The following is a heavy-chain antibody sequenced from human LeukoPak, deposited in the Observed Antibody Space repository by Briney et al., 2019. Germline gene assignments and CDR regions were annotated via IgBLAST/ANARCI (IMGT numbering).Heavy chain of an antibody. V-gene: IGHV3-74*01. J-gene: IGHJ4*02. Sequence: GGSLRLSCAASGFTFSTYWMHWVRQAPRKGLVWVSRINPDGTTTSYADSVKGRFTISRNNAKDTVYLQMNSLRAEDTAVYYCARCSYSGGSCPDFWGQGTLVTVSS. CDR2: INPDGTTT. CDR1: GFTFSTYW. D-gene: IGHD2-15*01. CDR3: ARCSYSGGSCPDF.